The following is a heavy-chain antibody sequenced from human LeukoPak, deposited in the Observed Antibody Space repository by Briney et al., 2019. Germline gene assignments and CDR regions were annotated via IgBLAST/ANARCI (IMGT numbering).Heavy chain of an antibody. Sequence: SETLSLTCAVYGGSFSGYYWSWIRQPPGKGLEWIGEINHSGSTNYNPSLKSRVTISVDTSKNQFSLKLSSVTAADTAVYYCARGRATIVVVPAAMAIGYWGQGTLVTVSS. J-gene: IGHJ4*02. CDR3: ARGRATIVVVPAAMAIGY. V-gene: IGHV4-34*01. CDR2: INHSGST. D-gene: IGHD2-2*01. CDR1: GGSFSGYY.